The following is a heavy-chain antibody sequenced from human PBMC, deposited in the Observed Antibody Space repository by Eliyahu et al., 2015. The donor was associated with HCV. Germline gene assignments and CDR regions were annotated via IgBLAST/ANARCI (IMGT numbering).Heavy chain of an antibody. V-gene: IGHV3-33*08. CDR1: GFSFRSYG. CDR2: IWYDGSNK. D-gene: IGHD3-10*01. CDR3: VSGRGRRASFYFDY. Sequence: QVRLVESGGGVVQSGRSLRLSCAASGFSFRSYGMHWVRQAPGKGLEWVAIIWYDGSNKYYADSVQGRFTISRDNSKNTLDLQMNSLTVEDTAMYYCVSGRGRRASFYFDYWGQGTLVTVSS. J-gene: IGHJ4*02.